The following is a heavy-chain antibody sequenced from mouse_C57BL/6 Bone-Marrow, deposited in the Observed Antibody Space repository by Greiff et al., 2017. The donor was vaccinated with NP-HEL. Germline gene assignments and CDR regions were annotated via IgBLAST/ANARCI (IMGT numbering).Heavy chain of an antibody. V-gene: IGHV1-52*01. CDR2: IDPSDSET. Sequence: QVQLKQPGAELVRPGSSVKLSCKASGYTFTSYWMHWVKQRPIQGLEWIGNIDPSDSETHYNQKFKDKATLTVDKSSSTAYMQLSSLTSEDSAVYYCAREGDGYGAMDYWGQGTSVTVSS. CDR1: GYTFTSYW. D-gene: IGHD2-2*01. J-gene: IGHJ4*01. CDR3: AREGDGYGAMDY.